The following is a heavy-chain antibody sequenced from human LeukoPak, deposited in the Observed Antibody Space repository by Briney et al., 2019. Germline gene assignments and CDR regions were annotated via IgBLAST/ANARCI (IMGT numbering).Heavy chain of an antibody. J-gene: IGHJ4*02. CDR1: GFTFSSYA. D-gene: IGHD6-19*01. Sequence: GGSLRLSCAASGFTFSSYAMSWVRQAPGKGLEWVSAISGSGGSTYYADSVKGRFTISRDNSKNTLYLQMNSLIAEDTAVYYCARDGSSGWSHDYWGQGTLVTVSS. CDR2: ISGSGGST. V-gene: IGHV3-23*01. CDR3: ARDGSSGWSHDY.